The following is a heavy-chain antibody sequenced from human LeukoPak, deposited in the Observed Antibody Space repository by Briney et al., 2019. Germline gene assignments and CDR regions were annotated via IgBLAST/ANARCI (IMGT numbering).Heavy chain of an antibody. CDR1: GLTFSSYG. J-gene: IGHJ4*02. CDR3: ARDPGGVKTTVVTPPHYFDH. Sequence: GSLRLSCAASGLTFSSYGMSWLRQPPGKGLEWIASIYYSANIYYNPSLKSRVTISIDTSKNQFSLNLYSVTSADTAVYYCARDPGGVKTTVVTPPHYFDHWGQGTLVIVSS. V-gene: IGHV4-39*07. CDR2: IYYSANI. D-gene: IGHD4-23*01.